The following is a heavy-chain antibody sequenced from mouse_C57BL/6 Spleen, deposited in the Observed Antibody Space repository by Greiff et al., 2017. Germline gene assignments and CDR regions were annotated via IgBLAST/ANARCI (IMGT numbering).Heavy chain of an antibody. D-gene: IGHD1-1*01. CDR1: GFTFSDYG. CDR3: ARLVLLGYFDV. V-gene: IGHV5-17*01. J-gene: IGHJ1*03. CDR2: ISSGSSTI. Sequence: EVKLVESGGGLVKPGGSLKLSCAASGFTFSDYGMHWVRQAPEKGLEWVAYISSGSSTIYYADTVKGRFTISRDNAKNTLFLQMTSLRSEDTAMYYCARLVLLGYFDVWGTGTTVTVSS.